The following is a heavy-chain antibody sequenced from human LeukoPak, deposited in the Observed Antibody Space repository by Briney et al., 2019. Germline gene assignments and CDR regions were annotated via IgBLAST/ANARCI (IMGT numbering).Heavy chain of an antibody. CDR3: ARTAVIAVAGTSNWFDP. CDR2: INHSGST. D-gene: IGHD6-19*01. Sequence: KPSETLSLTCAVYGGPFSGYYWSWIRQPPGKGLEWIGEINHSGSTNYNPSLKSRVTISVDTSKNQFSLKLSSVTAADTAVYYCARTAVIAVAGTSNWFDPWGQGTLVTVSS. CDR1: GGPFSGYY. J-gene: IGHJ5*02. V-gene: IGHV4-34*01.